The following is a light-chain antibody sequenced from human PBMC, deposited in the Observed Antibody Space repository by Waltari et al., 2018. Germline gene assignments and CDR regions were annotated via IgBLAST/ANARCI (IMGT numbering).Light chain of an antibody. Sequence: SYELTQPPSVSVSPGQTASITCSGDKLGDKYACWYQQKPGQSPVLVIYQDSKRPSGSPERFSGSNSGNTATLTISGTQAMDEADYYGQAWDSSTFYVFGTGTKVTVL. J-gene: IGLJ1*01. CDR2: QDS. CDR3: QAWDSSTFYV. V-gene: IGLV3-1*01. CDR1: KLGDKY.